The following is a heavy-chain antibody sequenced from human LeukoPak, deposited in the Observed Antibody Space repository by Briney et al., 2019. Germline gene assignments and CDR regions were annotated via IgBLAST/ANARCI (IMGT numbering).Heavy chain of an antibody. CDR2: MSSSGST. CDR1: GDSFSSGDYY. Sequence: MSSETLSLTCTVSGDSFSSGDYYWSWIRQPAGKGLEWIGRMSSSGSTNYNPVLKRRVIVSVDTSKNQFSLKLSSVTDADTAVYFCARGPYSYDSSGAFDIWGQGTMVTVSS. D-gene: IGHD3-22*01. V-gene: IGHV4-61*02. J-gene: IGHJ3*02. CDR3: ARGPYSYDSSGAFDI.